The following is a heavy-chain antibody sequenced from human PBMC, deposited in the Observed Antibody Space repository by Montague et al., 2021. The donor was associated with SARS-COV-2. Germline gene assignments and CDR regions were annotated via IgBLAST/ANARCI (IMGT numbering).Heavy chain of an antibody. CDR3: ARAGSQRFFEF. V-gene: IGHV4-34*01. J-gene: IGHJ2*01. Sequence: SETLSLTCAVTSXSLRNYYWSWIRQPPGKGLEWIGEIRLPGGSNYNPSLKCRVTISLDTSNNQVSLSLNSVTAADTAVYYCARAGSQRFFEFWGRGTLVTVSS. D-gene: IGHD1-1*01. CDR2: IRLPGGS. CDR1: SXSLRNYY.